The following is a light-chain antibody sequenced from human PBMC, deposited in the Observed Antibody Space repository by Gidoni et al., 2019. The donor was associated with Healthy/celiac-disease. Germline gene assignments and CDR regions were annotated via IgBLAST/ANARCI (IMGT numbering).Light chain of an antibody. V-gene: IGKV3-11*01. CDR3: QQRSNWPPGS. CDR2: DAS. J-gene: IGKJ4*01. CDR1: QSVSSY. Sequence: ELVFTPSPAPLSLSPGERATLPCRASQSVSSYLAWYQQKPGQAPRLLIYDASNRATGIPARFSGSGSGTDFTLTISSLEPEDFAVYYCQQRSNWPPGSFGGGTKVEIK.